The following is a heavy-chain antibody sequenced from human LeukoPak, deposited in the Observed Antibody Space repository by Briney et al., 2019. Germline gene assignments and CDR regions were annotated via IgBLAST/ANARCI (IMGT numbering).Heavy chain of an antibody. CDR2: ITGSGGST. CDR1: GFTFSNYA. J-gene: IGHJ4*02. D-gene: IGHD3-9*01. CDR3: TKWGYYVVLPVYYAPDF. Sequence: GASLRLSCAASGFTFSNYAMSWVRQAPGKGLEWVSAITGSGGSTWYADSVKGHFTISRDNSKNTLYLQMNSLGAEDTAVYYCTKWGYYVVLPVYYAPDFWAQGPLFTVSS. V-gene: IGHV3-23*01.